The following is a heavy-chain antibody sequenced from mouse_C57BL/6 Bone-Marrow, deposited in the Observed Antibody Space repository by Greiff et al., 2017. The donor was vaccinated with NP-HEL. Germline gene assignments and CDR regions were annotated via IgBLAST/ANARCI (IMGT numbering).Heavy chain of an antibody. CDR3: ARERGDGKASWFAY. Sequence: VHVKQSGAELVKPGASVKLSCTASGFNIKDYYMHWVKQRTEQGLEWIGRIDPEDGETKYAPKFQGKATITADTSSNTAYLQLSSLTSEDTAVYYCARERGDGKASWFAYWGQGTLVTVSA. V-gene: IGHV14-2*01. CDR1: GFNIKDYY. J-gene: IGHJ3*01. D-gene: IGHD3-3*01. CDR2: IDPEDGET.